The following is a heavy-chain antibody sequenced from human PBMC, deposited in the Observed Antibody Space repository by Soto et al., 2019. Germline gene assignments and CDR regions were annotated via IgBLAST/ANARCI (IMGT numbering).Heavy chain of an antibody. CDR2: ISSSSSTI. J-gene: IGHJ4*02. V-gene: IGHV3-48*01. CDR1: GFTFSSYS. Sequence: EVQLVESGGGLVQPGGSLRLSCAASGFTFSSYSMNWVRQAPGKGLEWVSYISSSSSTIYYADSVKGRFTISRDNAKNSLDLQMDSLRAEDTAVYYCARGPSPFTLLRYFASWGQGTLVTVSS. CDR3: ARGPSPFTLLRYFAS. D-gene: IGHD2-15*01.